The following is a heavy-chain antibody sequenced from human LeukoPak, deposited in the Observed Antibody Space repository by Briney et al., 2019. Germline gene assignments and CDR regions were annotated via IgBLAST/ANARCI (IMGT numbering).Heavy chain of an antibody. V-gene: IGHV1-2*02. J-gene: IGHJ4*02. D-gene: IGHD2-2*01. CDR2: INLNSGGT. CDR1: GYTFTGYY. CDR3: ARASSKYQLLSPFDY. Sequence: GASGKVSCKASGYTFTGYYMHWVRQAPGQGLEWMGWINLNSGGTNYAQKFQGRVTMTRDTSISTAYMELSRLTSDDTAVYYCARASSKYQLLSPFDYWGQGTLVTVSS.